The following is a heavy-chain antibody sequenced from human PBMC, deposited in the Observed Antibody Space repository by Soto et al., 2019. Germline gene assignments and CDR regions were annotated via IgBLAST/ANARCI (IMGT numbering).Heavy chain of an antibody. D-gene: IGHD1-26*01. V-gene: IGHV4-31*03. CDR3: AGIYSGSPGGSLRY. CDR2: IYYSGST. CDR1: GGSISSGGYY. Sequence: QVQLQESGPGLVKPSQTLSLTCTVSGGSISSGGYYWSWIRQHPGKGLEWIGYIYYSGSTYYNPSLNSRVTLSDDTSKNQPSLKLSAVTAPDTAVYYVAGIYSGSPGGSLRYWGQGTLVTVSS. J-gene: IGHJ4*02.